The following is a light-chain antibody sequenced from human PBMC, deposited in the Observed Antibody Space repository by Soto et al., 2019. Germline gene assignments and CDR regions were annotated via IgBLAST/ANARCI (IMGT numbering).Light chain of an antibody. V-gene: IGKV1-17*01. CDR3: LQHNNYPLT. CDR2: VAS. J-gene: IGKJ1*01. CDR1: EGIRSD. Sequence: DIQMTQSPSSLSASVGDRVTITCRASEGIRSDLGWYQQKPGKAPKRLIYVASSLQSGVPSRFSGSGSGTEFTLTISSLQPEDFATYYCLQHNNYPLTFGPGTKVEIK.